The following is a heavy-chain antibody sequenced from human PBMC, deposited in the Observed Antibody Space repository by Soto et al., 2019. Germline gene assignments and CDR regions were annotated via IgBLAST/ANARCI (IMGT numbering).Heavy chain of an antibody. CDR3: ARHQSHSSSYIDP. D-gene: IGHD6-13*01. CDR1: GGSISSSSYY. J-gene: IGHJ5*02. Sequence: SETLSLTCTVSGGSISSSSYYWGWIRQPPGKGLEWIGSIYYSGSTYYNPSLKSRVTISVDTSKNQFSLKLSSVTAADTAVYYCARHQSHSSSYIDPWGQGSLVTVSS. CDR2: IYYSGST. V-gene: IGHV4-39*01.